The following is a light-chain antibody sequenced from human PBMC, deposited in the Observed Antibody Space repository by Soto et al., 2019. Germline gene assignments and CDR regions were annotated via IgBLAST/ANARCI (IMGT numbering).Light chain of an antibody. J-gene: IGKJ1*01. CDR2: GAS. V-gene: IGKV3-15*01. CDR1: QSVGSN. CDR3: QQYGSSPPWT. Sequence: EVVLTQSPATLSVSPGAGATLSCRSSQSVGSNLAWYQQKPGQTPRVLIYGASTRAIGIPARFSGSGFGTEFTLTISRLEPEDFAVYYCQQYGSSPPWTFGQGTKVDIK.